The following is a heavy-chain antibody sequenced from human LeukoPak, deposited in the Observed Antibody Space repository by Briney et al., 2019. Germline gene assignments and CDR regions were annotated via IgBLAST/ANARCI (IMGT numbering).Heavy chain of an antibody. CDR3: ATDLPFDY. J-gene: IGHJ4*02. D-gene: IGHD5/OR15-5a*01. V-gene: IGHV1-24*01. CDR2: SDPEDGET. CDR1: GYTLTELS. Sequence: GASVKVSCKVSGYTLTELSMHWVRQAPGKGLEWMGGSDPEDGETIYAQKFQGRVTMTGDTSTDTAYMELSSLRSKDTAVYYCATDLPFDYWGQGTLVTVSS.